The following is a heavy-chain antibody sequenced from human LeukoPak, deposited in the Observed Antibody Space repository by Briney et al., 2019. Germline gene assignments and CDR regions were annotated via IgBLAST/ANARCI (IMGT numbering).Heavy chain of an antibody. J-gene: IGHJ3*02. CDR1: GFTFDDYA. Sequence: GGSLRLSCAASGFTFDDYAMHWVRQAPGKGLEWVSGISWNSGSIGYADSVKGRFTISRDNAKNSLYLQMNSLRAEDTALYYCAKDGGSTSGYGFGAFGIWGQGTMVTVSS. CDR3: AKDGGSTSGYGFGAFGI. V-gene: IGHV3-9*01. D-gene: IGHD2-2*01. CDR2: ISWNSGSI.